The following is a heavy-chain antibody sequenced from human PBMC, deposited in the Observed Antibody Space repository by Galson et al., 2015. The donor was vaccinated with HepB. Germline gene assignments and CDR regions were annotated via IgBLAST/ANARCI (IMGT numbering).Heavy chain of an antibody. V-gene: IGHV3-11*06. Sequence: SLRLSCAASGFTFSDYYMSWLRQAPGKGLEWVSYISSSSSYTNYADSVKGRFTISRDNAKNSLYLQMNSLRAEDTAVYYCARVVSEDFWSGYTTRYYYMDVWGKGTTVTVSS. CDR2: ISSSSSYT. J-gene: IGHJ6*03. CDR1: GFTFSDYY. CDR3: ARVVSEDFWSGYTTRYYYMDV. D-gene: IGHD3-3*01.